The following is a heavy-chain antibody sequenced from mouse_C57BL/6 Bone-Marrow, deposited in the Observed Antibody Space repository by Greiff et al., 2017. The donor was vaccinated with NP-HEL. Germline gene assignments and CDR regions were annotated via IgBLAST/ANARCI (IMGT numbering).Heavy chain of an antibody. Sequence: EVKLVESGGGLVKPGGSLKLSCAASGFTFSSYAMSWVRQTPEKRLKWVATISDGGSYTYYPDNVKGRFTISRDNAKNNLYLQMSHLKSEDTAMYYCAREVSPAMDYWGQGTSVTVSS. D-gene: IGHD6-2*01. V-gene: IGHV5-4*01. CDR2: ISDGGSYT. J-gene: IGHJ4*01. CDR1: GFTFSSYA. CDR3: AREVSPAMDY.